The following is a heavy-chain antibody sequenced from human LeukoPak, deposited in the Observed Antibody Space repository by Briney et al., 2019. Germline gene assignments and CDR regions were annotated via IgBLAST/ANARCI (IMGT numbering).Heavy chain of an antibody. D-gene: IGHD2-2*01. CDR3: AKGPLRGTAAAIDY. J-gene: IGHJ4*02. CDR2: ITNDGSST. V-gene: IGHV3-74*01. Sequence: GGSLRLSCAASGLTLSSHWMHWVRQAPGKGLVWVSRITNDGSSTTYADSVKGRFTISRDISTDTLWLQMDSLRTEDTAVYYCAKGPLRGTAAAIDYWGQGTLVTVSS. CDR1: GLTLSSHW.